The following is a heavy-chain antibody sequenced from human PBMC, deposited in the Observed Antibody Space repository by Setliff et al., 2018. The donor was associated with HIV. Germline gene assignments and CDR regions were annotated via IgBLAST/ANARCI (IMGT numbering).Heavy chain of an antibody. CDR2: ISSSSSYI. D-gene: IGHD6-19*01. V-gene: IGHV3-21*01. CDR3: VRDARGGRLVSVYYFDF. Sequence: PGGSLRLSCSGSGFTFRNYLMTWVRQAPGKGLEWVSSISSSSSYIYYADSVKGRFTISRDNAKNSVYLQMNSLRAEDTAVYYCVRDARGGRLVSVYYFDFWGQGTLVTVSS. CDR1: GFTFRNYL. J-gene: IGHJ4*02.